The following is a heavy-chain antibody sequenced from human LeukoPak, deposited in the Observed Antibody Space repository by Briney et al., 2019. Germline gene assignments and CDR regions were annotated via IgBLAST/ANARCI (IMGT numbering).Heavy chain of an antibody. D-gene: IGHD3-16*01. CDR2: ISNDGGTT. CDR1: GFTFSPYA. CDR3: VKAQNWGSGAYDI. Sequence: GGSLRLSCAASGFTFSPYAFHWVRQAPGKGLEFVSAISNDGGTTYYANSVKGRFTMSRDNSKNTLYLQMGSLRVEDMAVYYCVKAQNWGSGAYDIWGQGTMVTVSP. J-gene: IGHJ3*02. V-gene: IGHV3-64*01.